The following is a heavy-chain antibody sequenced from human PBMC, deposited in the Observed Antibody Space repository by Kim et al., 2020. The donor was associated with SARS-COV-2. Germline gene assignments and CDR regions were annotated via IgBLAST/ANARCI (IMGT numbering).Heavy chain of an antibody. D-gene: IGHD1-26*01. J-gene: IGHJ6*02. Sequence: GSLRLSCTASGFTFGDYAISWFRQAPGKGLEWGGFIRSKAYGGTTEYAASVKGRFTISRDDSKSIAYLQMNSLKTEDTAVYYCTPHYPNRNYYYGMDVWGQGTTVTVSS. CDR1: GFTFGDYA. CDR2: IRSKAYGGTT. CDR3: TPHYPNRNYYYGMDV. V-gene: IGHV3-49*03.